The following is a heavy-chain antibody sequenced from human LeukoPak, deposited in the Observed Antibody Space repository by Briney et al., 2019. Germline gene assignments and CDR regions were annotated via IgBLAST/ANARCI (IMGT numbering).Heavy chain of an antibody. CDR1: GGSFSSYY. CDR2: INHSGST. Sequence: SETLSLTCAVYGGSFSSYYWSWIRQPPGKGLEWIGEINHSGSTNYNPSLKSRVTISVDTSKNQFSLKLSSVTAADTAVYYCARRLLWFGNWFDPWGQGTLVTVSS. D-gene: IGHD3-10*01. J-gene: IGHJ5*02. CDR3: ARRLLWFGNWFDP. V-gene: IGHV4-34*01.